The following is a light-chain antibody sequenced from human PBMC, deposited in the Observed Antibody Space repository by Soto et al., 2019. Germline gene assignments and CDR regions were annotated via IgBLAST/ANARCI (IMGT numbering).Light chain of an antibody. CDR1: QSVSSN. CDR3: QQYNNWPPYT. Sequence: EIVMTQSPATLSVSPGERATLSCRASQSVSSNLAWYQQKTRQAPRLLIYGASTRATGIPARFRSSGSGTEFTLPISRLQYENFAVYYCQQYNNWPPYTYGQGAKLEIK. V-gene: IGKV3-15*01. CDR2: GAS. J-gene: IGKJ2*01.